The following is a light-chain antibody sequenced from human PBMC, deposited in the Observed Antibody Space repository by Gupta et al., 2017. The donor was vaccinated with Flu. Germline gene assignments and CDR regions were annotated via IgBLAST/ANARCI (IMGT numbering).Light chain of an antibody. Sequence: QSALTQPASVSGSPGQSIAIACTGTSSDMGGYDYVSWYQQHPGKAPKLMLFEVSRRPAGSSDRFSGSRSGNTASLTISGLLAEDEAFYYCSSYTKANTVVVFGGWTKLTVL. J-gene: IGLJ2*01. CDR3: SSYTKANTVVV. CDR1: SSDMGGYDY. CDR2: EVS. V-gene: IGLV2-14*01.